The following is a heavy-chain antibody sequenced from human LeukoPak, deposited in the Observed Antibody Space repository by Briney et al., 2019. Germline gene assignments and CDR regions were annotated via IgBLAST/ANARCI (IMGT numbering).Heavy chain of an antibody. CDR3: ARREGIVYNWFDP. CDR1: GYSFTSYW. CDR2: IYPGDSDT. V-gene: IGHV5-51*01. D-gene: IGHD5/OR15-5a*01. J-gene: IGHJ5*02. Sequence: GESLKISCKGSGYSFTSYWIGWVRQMPGKGLEWMGIIYPGDSDTRYSPAFQGQVTISADKSTSTAYLQWSSLKASDTAMYYCARREGIVYNWFDPWGQGTLVTVSS.